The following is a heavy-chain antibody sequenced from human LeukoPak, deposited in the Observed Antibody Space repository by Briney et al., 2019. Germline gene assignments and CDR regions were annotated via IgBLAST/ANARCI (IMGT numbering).Heavy chain of an antibody. CDR3: ARDRPPCRYFDWSYMDV. J-gene: IGHJ6*03. CDR2: ISSSGSTI. CDR1: GFTFSSYE. D-gene: IGHD3-9*01. V-gene: IGHV3-48*03. Sequence: GGSLRLSCAASGFTFSSYEMNWVRQAPGKGLEWVSCISSSGSTIYYADSVKGRFTISRDNAKNSLYLQMNSLRAEDTAVYYCARDRPPCRYFDWSYMDVWGKGTTVTVSS.